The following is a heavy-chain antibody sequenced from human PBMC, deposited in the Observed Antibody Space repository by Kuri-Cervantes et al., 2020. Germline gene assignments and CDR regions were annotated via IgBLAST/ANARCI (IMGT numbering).Heavy chain of an antibody. CDR2: IWYDGSNK. CDR3: ARDPGYSYGYGGYFDL. CDR1: GFTFSSYG. J-gene: IGHJ2*01. Sequence: GESLKISCAASGFTFSSYGMHWVRQAPGKGLEWEAVIWYDGSNKYYADSVKGRFTISRDNSKNTLYLQMNSLRAEDTAVYYCARDPGYSYGYGGYFDLWGRGTLVTVSS. V-gene: IGHV3-33*08. D-gene: IGHD5-18*01.